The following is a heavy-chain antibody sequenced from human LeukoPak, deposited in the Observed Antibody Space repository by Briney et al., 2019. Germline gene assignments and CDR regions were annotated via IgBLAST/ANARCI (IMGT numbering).Heavy chain of an antibody. Sequence: SETLSLTCTVSGGSISSSDFYWGWIRQPPGKGLKWIASIYYSGTTHYNLSHQSRVTMSVDTSKNQFSLKLSSVTAADTAVYYCARVNTQGVPSPWGQGILVTVSS. D-gene: IGHD2-15*01. J-gene: IGHJ5*02. V-gene: IGHV4-39*01. CDR3: ARVNTQGVPSP. CDR2: IYYSGTT. CDR1: GGSISSSDFY.